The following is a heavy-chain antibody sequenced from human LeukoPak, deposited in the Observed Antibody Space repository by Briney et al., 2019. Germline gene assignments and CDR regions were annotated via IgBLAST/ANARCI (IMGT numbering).Heavy chain of an antibody. CDR1: GFTFSSYA. V-gene: IGHV3-23*01. CDR3: AKSIVVVPAATTY. J-gene: IGHJ4*02. D-gene: IGHD2-2*01. Sequence: GGSLRLSCAASGFTFSSYAMSWVRQAPGKGLEWVSAISGSGGSTYYADSVKGRFTISRDNSKNALYLQMNSLRAEDTAVYYCAKSIVVVPAATTYWGQGTLVTVSS. CDR2: ISGSGGST.